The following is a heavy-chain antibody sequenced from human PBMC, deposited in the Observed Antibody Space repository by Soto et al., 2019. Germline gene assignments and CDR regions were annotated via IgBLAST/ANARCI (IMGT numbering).Heavy chain of an antibody. V-gene: IGHV4-59*01. J-gene: IGHJ5*02. CDR1: GGSISSYY. CDR2: IYYSGST. Sequence: SETLSLTCTVSGGSISSYYWSWIRQPPGKGLEWIGYIYYSGSTNYNPSLKSRVTISVDTSKNQFSLKLSSVTAADTAVYYCAREVPLEWLSRGWFDPWGQGTLVTVSS. CDR3: AREVPLEWLSRGWFDP. D-gene: IGHD3-3*01.